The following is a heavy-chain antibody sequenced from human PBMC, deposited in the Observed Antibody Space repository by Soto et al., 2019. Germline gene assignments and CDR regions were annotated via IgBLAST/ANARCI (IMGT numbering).Heavy chain of an antibody. Sequence: QVQLVESGGGVVQPGRSLRLSCAASGFTFSSYGMHWVRQAPGKGLEWVAVISYDGSNKYYADSVKGRFTISRDNSKNTWSLQMNSRRSEDTAVYFCAKFAAGGYYMPRQSFGYWGRGTLVTV. V-gene: IGHV3-30*18. CDR1: GFTFSSYG. CDR2: ISYDGSNK. CDR3: AKFAAGGYYMPRQSFGY. J-gene: IGHJ4*02. D-gene: IGHD3-3*01.